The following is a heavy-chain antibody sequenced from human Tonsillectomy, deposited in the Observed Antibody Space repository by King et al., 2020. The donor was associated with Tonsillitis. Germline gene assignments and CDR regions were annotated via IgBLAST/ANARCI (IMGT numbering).Heavy chain of an antibody. CDR1: DGSISSYY. Sequence: QLQEAGPGLVKPSETLSLTCTVADGSISSYYWSWMRQPAGMGLEGIGRFDTPGSTNYNPSLKTRVTMSVDTSKNQFSLKLSSVTAADTAVYYCARDCDFWSGYYLYYGMDVWGQGTTVTVSS. J-gene: IGHJ6*02. V-gene: IGHV4-4*07. CDR2: FDTPGST. D-gene: IGHD3-3*01. CDR3: ARDCDFWSGYYLYYGMDV.